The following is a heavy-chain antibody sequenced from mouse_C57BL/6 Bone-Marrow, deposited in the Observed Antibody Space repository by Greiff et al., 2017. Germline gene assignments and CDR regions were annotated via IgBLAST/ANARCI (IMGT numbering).Heavy chain of an antibody. Sequence: VQLQQSGAELVRPGTSVKVSCKASGYAFNNYLIEWVKQRPGQGLEWIGVITPGRGGTNYNEKFKGKATTTADKSSSTAYMQLRSLTSEDSAVYFCVVIYFDYWGQGTTLPVSS. CDR2: ITPGRGGT. CDR3: VVIYFDY. D-gene: IGHD2-2*01. J-gene: IGHJ2*01. CDR1: GYAFNNYL. V-gene: IGHV1-54*01.